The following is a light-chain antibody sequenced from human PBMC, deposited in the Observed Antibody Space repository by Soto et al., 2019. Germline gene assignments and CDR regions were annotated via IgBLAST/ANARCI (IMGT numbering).Light chain of an antibody. Sequence: QSVLTQPPSVSGSPGQXVTISCTGTSSDVGSYNRVSWYQQSPGTAPKLMIYEVSNRPSGVPDRFSGSKSGNTASLTISGLQAEDEADYYCSSYTSSSTYVFGTGTKVTV. V-gene: IGLV2-18*02. CDR2: EVS. CDR3: SSYTSSSTYV. J-gene: IGLJ1*01. CDR1: SSDVGSYNR.